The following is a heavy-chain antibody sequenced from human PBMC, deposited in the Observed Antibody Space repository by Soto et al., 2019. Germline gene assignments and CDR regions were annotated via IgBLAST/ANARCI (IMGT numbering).Heavy chain of an antibody. V-gene: IGHV4-59*12. Sequence: SETLSLTCTVSGGSISSYYWSWIRQPPGKGLEWIGYIYYSGSTNYNPSLKSRVTISVDTSKNQFSLKLSSVTAADTAVYYCARDQGSSWYDPNWFDPWGQGTRVTVSS. CDR2: IYYSGST. CDR1: GGSISSYY. CDR3: ARDQGSSWYDPNWFDP. J-gene: IGHJ5*02. D-gene: IGHD6-13*01.